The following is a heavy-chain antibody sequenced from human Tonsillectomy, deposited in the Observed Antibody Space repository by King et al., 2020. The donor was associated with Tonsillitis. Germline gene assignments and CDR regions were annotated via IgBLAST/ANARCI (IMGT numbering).Heavy chain of an antibody. CDR2: ISAYNGNT. J-gene: IGHJ4*02. D-gene: IGHD4-17*01. Sequence: QLVQSGAEVKKPGASVKVSCKASGYTFTSYGISWVRQAPGQGLEWMGWISAYNGNTNYAQKFKGRVTMTTDTSTSTAYKELRSLRSDDTAVYYCARVPTKTRYGDYVDWGQGTLVTVSS. V-gene: IGHV1-18*01. CDR3: ARVPTKTRYGDYVD. CDR1: GYTFTSYG.